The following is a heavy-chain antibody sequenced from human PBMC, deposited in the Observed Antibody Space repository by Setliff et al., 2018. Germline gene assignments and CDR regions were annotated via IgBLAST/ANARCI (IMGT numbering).Heavy chain of an antibody. CDR3: ARFKSHDYDSTKRYFDC. J-gene: IGHJ4*02. V-gene: IGHV5-51*01. D-gene: IGHD3-22*01. Sequence: LGESLKISCKGSGYSFTDYWIAWVRQVPGKGLEWMGIIYPDDSDTRYGPSIQGQVTISADKSINTAYLQWSSLKASDTAIYYCARFKSHDYDSTKRYFDCWGQGTLVTVSS. CDR2: IYPDDSDT. CDR1: GYSFTDYW.